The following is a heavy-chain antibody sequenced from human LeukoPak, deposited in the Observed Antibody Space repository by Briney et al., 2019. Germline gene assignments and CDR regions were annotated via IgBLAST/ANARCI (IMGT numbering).Heavy chain of an antibody. V-gene: IGHV3-30*18. CDR1: GFTFSSYW. CDR3: AKDGIVVPAAITAGYYMDV. J-gene: IGHJ6*03. Sequence: PGGSLRLSCAASGFTFSSYWMSWVRQAPGKGLEWVAVISYDGSNKYYADSVKDRFTISRDNSKNTLYLQMNSLRAEDTAVYYCAKDGIVVPAAITAGYYMDVWGKGTTVTVSS. CDR2: ISYDGSNK. D-gene: IGHD2-2*01.